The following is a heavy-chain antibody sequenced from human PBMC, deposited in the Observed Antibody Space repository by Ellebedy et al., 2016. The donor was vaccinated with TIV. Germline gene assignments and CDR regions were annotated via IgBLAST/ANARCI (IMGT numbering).Heavy chain of an antibody. CDR1: GFNFSSYR. CDR2: ISTASSNI. CDR3: ARGRVYRGKLKGGVYMDV. V-gene: IGHV3-21*01. J-gene: IGHJ6*03. D-gene: IGHD4-23*01. Sequence: GESLKISCAASGFNFSSYRMHWVRQAPGKGLEWVSSISTASSNINYADSVKGRFTISRDNANKSLHLNMNSLRAEDTAVYYCARGRVYRGKLKGGVYMDVWGKGTTVTVSS.